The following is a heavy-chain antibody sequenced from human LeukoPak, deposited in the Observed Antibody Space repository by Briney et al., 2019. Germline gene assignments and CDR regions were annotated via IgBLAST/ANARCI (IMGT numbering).Heavy chain of an antibody. D-gene: IGHD6-19*01. CDR2: ISSSSNYI. J-gene: IGHJ4*02. V-gene: IGHV3-21*01. Sequence: GGSLRLSCAASGLTFSSYSMNWVRQAPGKGLEWVSSISSSSNYIYYADSVKGRFTISRDNAKNSLYLQMHSLRAEDTAVYYCSLLAVASPQDYWGQGTLVTVSS. CDR1: GLTFSSYS. CDR3: SLLAVASPQDY.